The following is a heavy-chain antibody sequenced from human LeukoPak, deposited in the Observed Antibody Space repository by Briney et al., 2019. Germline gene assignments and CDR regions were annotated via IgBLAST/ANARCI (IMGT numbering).Heavy chain of an antibody. CDR1: GFTFSNYA. Sequence: PGGSLRLSCAASGFTFSNYAMSWVRQAPGKGLEWVSTISGGGGNTYYADSVKGRFTISRDNSKNTLYLQMNSLRAEDTAVYYCAKEPRDSSGYYLDWGQGTLVTVSS. D-gene: IGHD3-22*01. V-gene: IGHV3-23*01. J-gene: IGHJ4*02. CDR3: AKEPRDSSGYYLD. CDR2: ISGGGGNT.